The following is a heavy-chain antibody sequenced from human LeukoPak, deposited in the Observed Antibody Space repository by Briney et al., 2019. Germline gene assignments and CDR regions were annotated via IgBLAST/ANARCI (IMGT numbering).Heavy chain of an antibody. CDR3: AQAGSGYSVYYFDY. Sequence: GGSLRLSCAASGFTFDDYAMEWVRQAPGKGLEWVSLISWDGGSTCYADSVKGRFTISRDNSKNSLYLQMNSLRAEDTALYSCAQAGSGYSVYYFDYWGQGTLVTVSS. J-gene: IGHJ4*02. CDR1: GFTFDDYA. D-gene: IGHD3-22*01. V-gene: IGHV3-43D*04. CDR2: ISWDGGST.